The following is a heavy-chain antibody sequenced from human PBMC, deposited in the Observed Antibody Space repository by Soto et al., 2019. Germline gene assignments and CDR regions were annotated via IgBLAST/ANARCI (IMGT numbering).Heavy chain of an antibody. V-gene: IGHV4-31*03. CDR2: IYYSGST. D-gene: IGHD3-9*01. Sequence: SETLSLTCTVSGGSISSRGYYWSWIRQHPGKGLEWIGYIYYSGSTYYNPSLKSRVTISVDTSENQFSLKLSSVTAADTAVYYCARDAGILTAYNWFDPWGQGTLVTVSS. J-gene: IGHJ5*02. CDR1: GGSISSRGYY. CDR3: ARDAGILTAYNWFDP.